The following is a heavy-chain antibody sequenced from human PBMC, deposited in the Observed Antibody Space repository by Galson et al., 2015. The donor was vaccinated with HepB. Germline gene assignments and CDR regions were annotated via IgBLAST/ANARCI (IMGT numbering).Heavy chain of an antibody. CDR3: AKTSYCDGGPCFSGYFDS. D-gene: IGHD2-21*01. J-gene: IGHJ4*02. V-gene: IGHV3-23*01. Sequence: SCAAPGITFSTYVMSWVRRAPGKGLEWASSIVGSGESTFYADSVKGRFTISRDNSRNTLYLQMNRLRADDTAIYYCAKTSYCDGGPCFSGYFDSWGQGTLVAVSS. CDR2: IVGSGEST. CDR1: GITFSTYV.